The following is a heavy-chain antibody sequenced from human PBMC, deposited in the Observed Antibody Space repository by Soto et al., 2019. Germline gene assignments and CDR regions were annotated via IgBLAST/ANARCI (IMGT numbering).Heavy chain of an antibody. CDR2: IYWDDDK. Sequence: QITLKESGPTLVKPTQTLTLTCTFSGFSLSTSGVGVGWIRHPPGEALEWLALIYWDDDKRYSPSLKSRLTITKDTSKNQVVLTMTDMDPVDTATYYCAHRVAPRVLRYWGQGTLVTVSS. J-gene: IGHJ4*02. D-gene: IGHD3-16*01. V-gene: IGHV2-5*02. CDR1: GFSLSTSGVG. CDR3: AHRVAPRVLRY.